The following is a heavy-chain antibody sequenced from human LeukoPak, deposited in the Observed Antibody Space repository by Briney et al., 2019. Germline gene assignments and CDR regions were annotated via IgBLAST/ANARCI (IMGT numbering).Heavy chain of an antibody. CDR2: ISYDGSIK. CDR1: GFTFSSYA. V-gene: IGHV3-30*04. CDR3: TRDSARRDGNNFDY. D-gene: IGHD5-24*01. J-gene: IGHJ4*02. Sequence: PGGSLRLSCAASGFTFSSYAMHWVRQAPGKGLEWVALISYDGSIKYYGDSVKGRFTISRDNSKNTLFLQMNSLRTEDTAVYCCTRDSARRDGNNFDYWGRGTLVTVSS.